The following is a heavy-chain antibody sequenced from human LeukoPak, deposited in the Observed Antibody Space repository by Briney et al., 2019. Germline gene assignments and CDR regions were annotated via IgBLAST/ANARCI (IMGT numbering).Heavy chain of an antibody. D-gene: IGHD1-1*01. CDR1: GFSFSVYW. CDR2: TYYRGTT. CDR3: ARDWNRYAY. V-gene: IGHV4-38-2*02. Sequence: GSLRLSCAASGFSFSVYWMHWIRQPPGKGLEWIGSTYYRGTTYYNPSLKSRVTISVDTSKNQFSLQLSSVTAADTAVYYCARDWNRYAYWGQGTLVTVSS. J-gene: IGHJ4*02.